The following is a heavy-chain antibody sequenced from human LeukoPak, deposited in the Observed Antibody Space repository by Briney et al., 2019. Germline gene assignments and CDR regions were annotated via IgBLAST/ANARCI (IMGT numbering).Heavy chain of an antibody. CDR3: ARGDRIAAAGTPLDY. J-gene: IGHJ4*02. Sequence: PSETLSLTCAVYGGSFSGYYWSWIRQPPGKGLEWIGEINHSGSTNYNPSLKSRVTISVDTSKNQFSLKLSSVTAADTAVYYCARGDRIAAAGTPLDYWGQGTLVTVSS. D-gene: IGHD6-13*01. V-gene: IGHV4-34*01. CDR2: INHSGST. CDR1: GGSFSGYY.